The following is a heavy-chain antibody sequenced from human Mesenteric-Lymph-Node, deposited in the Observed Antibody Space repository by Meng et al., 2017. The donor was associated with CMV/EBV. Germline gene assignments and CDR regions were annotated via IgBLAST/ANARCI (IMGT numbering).Heavy chain of an antibody. CDR3: ATGLVASSYWHLDV. CDR2: IYYSGTT. Sequence: SQTLSLTCTVSGGSISSSTYYWGWIRQPRGKGLEWIGTIYYSGTTYYNPSLKGRVTMAVDTSKNQFSLKLSSVTAADTTVYYCATGLVASSYWHLDVWGRGTLVTVSS. D-gene: IGHD3/OR15-3a*01. V-gene: IGHV4-39*01. CDR1: GGSISSSTYY. J-gene: IGHJ2*01.